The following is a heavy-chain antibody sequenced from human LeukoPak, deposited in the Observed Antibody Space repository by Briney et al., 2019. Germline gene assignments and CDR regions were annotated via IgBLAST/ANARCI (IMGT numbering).Heavy chain of an antibody. CDR1: GYSFTSYW. J-gene: IGHJ5*02. D-gene: IGHD3-22*01. CDR3: ARHPAYYYDSSGYYGGRFDP. CDR2: IYPGDSDT. V-gene: IGHV5-51*01. Sequence: GESLKISCKGSGYSFTSYWIGWVRQMPGKGLEWMGIIYPGDSDTRYSPSFQGQVTISADKSISTAYLQWSSLKASDTAMYYCARHPAYYYDSSGYYGGRFDPWGQGTLVTVSS.